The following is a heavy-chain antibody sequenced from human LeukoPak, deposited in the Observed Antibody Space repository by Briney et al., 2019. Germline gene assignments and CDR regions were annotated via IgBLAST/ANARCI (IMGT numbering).Heavy chain of an antibody. Sequence: GGSLRLSCAASGFTFSDYYMSWIRQAPGKGLEWVSYISSSGSTIYYADSVKGRFTISRDNAKNSLYLQMNSLRAEDTAVYYCAKSGRDSSTDYFDYWGQGTLVTVSS. CDR3: AKSGRDSSTDYFDY. D-gene: IGHD3-22*01. CDR2: ISSSGSTI. V-gene: IGHV3-11*04. CDR1: GFTFSDYY. J-gene: IGHJ4*02.